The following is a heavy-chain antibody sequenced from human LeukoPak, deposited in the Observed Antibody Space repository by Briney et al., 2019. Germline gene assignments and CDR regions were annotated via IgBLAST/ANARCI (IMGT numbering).Heavy chain of an antibody. D-gene: IGHD2-21*01. CDR3: AVLVVVITTTPTGLD. V-gene: IGHV1-69*05. J-gene: IGHJ4*02. CDR2: IIPIFGTA. Sequence: ASVNVSCKASGGTFSSYAISWVRQAPGQGLEWMGGIIPIFGTANYAQKFQGRVTITTDESTSTAYMELSSLRSEDTAVYYCAVLVVVITTTPTGLDWGQGTLVTVSS. CDR1: GGTFSSYA.